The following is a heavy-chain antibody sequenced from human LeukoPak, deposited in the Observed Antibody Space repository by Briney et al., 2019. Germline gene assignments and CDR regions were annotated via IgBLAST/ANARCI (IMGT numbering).Heavy chain of an antibody. CDR1: GGTFSSYA. J-gene: IGHJ4*02. CDR3: ARELGTSYGYFDY. Sequence: AASVKVSCKASGGTFSSYAISWVRQAPGQGLEWMGGIIPIFGTANYAQKFQGRATITADESTSTAYMELSSLRSEDTAVYYCARELGTSYGYFDYWGQGTLVTVSS. D-gene: IGHD5-18*01. CDR2: IIPIFGTA. V-gene: IGHV1-69*13.